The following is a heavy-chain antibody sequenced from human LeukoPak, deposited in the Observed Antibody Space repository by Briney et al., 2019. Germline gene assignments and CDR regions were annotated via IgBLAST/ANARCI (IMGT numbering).Heavy chain of an antibody. D-gene: IGHD3-22*01. V-gene: IGHV4-34*01. CDR1: GGSFSGYY. CDR2: INHSGST. CDR3: ARDYYDSSGYYSGAFDI. Sequence: SETLSLTCAVYGGSFSGYYWSWIRQPPGKGLEWIGEINHSGSTNYNPSLKSRVTIPVDTSKNQFSLKLSSVTAADTAVYYCARDYYDSSGYYSGAFDIWGQGTMVTVSS. J-gene: IGHJ3*02.